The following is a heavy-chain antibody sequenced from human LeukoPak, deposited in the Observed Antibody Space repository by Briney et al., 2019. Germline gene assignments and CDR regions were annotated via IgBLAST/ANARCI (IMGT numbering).Heavy chain of an antibody. CDR3: ARDQCVYGDYVGAGSIDY. D-gene: IGHD4-17*01. Sequence: GRALRLPRAGSGFTFHQPCMHRGRQAPGPGLGAGAAICYDGSNKYYVDSVKGRFTISRDNSKHTLSLQINSLRAEDAAVYDCARDQCVYGDYVGAGSIDYWGQGIPV. V-gene: IGHV3-33*01. CDR2: ICYDGSNK. J-gene: IGHJ4*01. CDR1: GFTFHQPC.